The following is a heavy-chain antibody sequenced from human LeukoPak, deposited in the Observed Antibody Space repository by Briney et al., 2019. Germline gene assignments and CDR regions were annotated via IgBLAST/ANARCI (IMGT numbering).Heavy chain of an antibody. Sequence: ASVKVSCKASGYTFTSYDINWVRQATGQGLEWMGWMNPNSGNTGCAQKFQGRVTITRNTSISTAYMELSSLRSEDTALYYCARGPSCSSISCPYYLDVWGKGTTVTVSS. CDR1: GYTFTSYD. J-gene: IGHJ6*03. D-gene: IGHD2-2*01. CDR2: MNPNSGNT. V-gene: IGHV1-8*03. CDR3: ARGPSCSSISCPYYLDV.